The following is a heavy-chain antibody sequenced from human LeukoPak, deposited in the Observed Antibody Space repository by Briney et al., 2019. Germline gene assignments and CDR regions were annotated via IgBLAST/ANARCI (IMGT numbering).Heavy chain of an antibody. CDR2: ISSSSSYI. D-gene: IGHD2-21*02. Sequence: GSLRLSCAASGFTFSSYSMNWVRQAPGKGLEWVSSISSSSSYIYYADSVKGRFTISRDNPKNSLYLQMNSLRAEDTAVYYCARETTYCGGDCFDAFDIWGQGTMVTVSS. V-gene: IGHV3-21*01. CDR1: GFTFSSYS. J-gene: IGHJ3*02. CDR3: ARETTYCGGDCFDAFDI.